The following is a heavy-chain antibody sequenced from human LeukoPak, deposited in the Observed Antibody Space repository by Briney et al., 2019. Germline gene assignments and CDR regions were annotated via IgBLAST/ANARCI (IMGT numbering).Heavy chain of an antibody. CDR2: IYYSGST. Sequence: PPETLSVPCTGSGGSISRYFWSWVPQPPRERLGRVGDIYYSGSTNHNPSLQRRVAIPLDPPKNQLPLQLSSAPAAHTARYYCAGRSGYYTPTYFDYWGQGTLVTVSS. CDR3: AGRSGYYTPTYFDY. D-gene: IGHD3-3*01. J-gene: IGHJ4*02. CDR1: GGSISRYF. V-gene: IGHV4-59*01.